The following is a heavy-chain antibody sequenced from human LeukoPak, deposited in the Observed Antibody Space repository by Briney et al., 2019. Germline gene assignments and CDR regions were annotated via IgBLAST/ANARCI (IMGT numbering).Heavy chain of an antibody. Sequence: AGSLRLSCAASGFTFSSYWMHWVRQAPGKGLVWVSRINRDGSTTNYADSVKGRFTMSRDNAKNTLYLQMNSLRGEDTAVYYCARDGLCGSGSYYNVDHDYWGQGTLVTVSS. CDR2: INRDGSTT. V-gene: IGHV3-74*01. J-gene: IGHJ4*02. CDR3: ARDGLCGSGSYYNVDHDY. D-gene: IGHD3-10*01. CDR1: GFTFSSYW.